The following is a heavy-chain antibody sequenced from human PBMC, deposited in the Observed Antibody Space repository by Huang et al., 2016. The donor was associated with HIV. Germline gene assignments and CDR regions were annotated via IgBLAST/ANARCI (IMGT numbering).Heavy chain of an antibody. Sequence: QVQMVQSGAEVKKPGASVKVSCKGSGYPLTSYGISWVRQAPGQGLEWMGWISGDTGYTNYAEKFQGRVTLTTDSSTNTAYMELRSLRYDDTAVYYCARESVWFGELYFDYWGQGTLVAVSS. CDR3: ARESVWFGELYFDY. J-gene: IGHJ4*02. D-gene: IGHD3-10*01. CDR2: ISGDTGYT. CDR1: GYPLTSYG. V-gene: IGHV1-18*04.